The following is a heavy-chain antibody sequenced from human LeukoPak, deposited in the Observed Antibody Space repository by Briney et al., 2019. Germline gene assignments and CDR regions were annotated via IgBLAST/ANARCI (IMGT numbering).Heavy chain of an antibody. V-gene: IGHV1-2*06. D-gene: IGHD3-22*01. CDR1: GYTFTSYG. CDR2: INTNSGGT. J-gene: IGHJ4*02. Sequence: ASVNVSCKASGYTFTSYGISWVRQAPGQGLEWMGRINTNSGGTKYAQRFQGRVTMTRDTSISTAYMDLSRLGSDDTAVYYCATDIEDYDSTFANWGQGTLVTVSP. CDR3: ATDIEDYDSTFAN.